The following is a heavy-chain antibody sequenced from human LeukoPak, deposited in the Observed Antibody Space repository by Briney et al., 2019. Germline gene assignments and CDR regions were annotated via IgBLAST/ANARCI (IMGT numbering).Heavy chain of an antibody. J-gene: IGHJ4*02. V-gene: IGHV3-30*04. CDR3: AKVLWSIRKFDY. CDR1: VYTFSSYS. Sequence: GGSLGLSCAASVYTFSSYSMHWVREAPCKGLEWVAVISYDGSNKYYADSVKGRFTISRDNSKTTLYLQMNSLRAEDTAVYYCAKVLWSIRKFDYWGQGTLVTVSS. CDR2: ISYDGSNK. D-gene: IGHD2-21*01.